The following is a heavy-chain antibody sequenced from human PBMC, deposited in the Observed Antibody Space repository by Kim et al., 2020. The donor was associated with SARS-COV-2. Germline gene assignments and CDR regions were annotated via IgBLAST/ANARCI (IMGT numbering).Heavy chain of an antibody. CDR3: AKDSRPRAAIAEY. CDR2: IRWNSGSR. V-gene: IGHV3-9*01. D-gene: IGHD6-25*01. CDR1: GFTFGDYA. Sequence: GGSLRLSCAASGFTFGDYAMNWVRQAPGKGLEWVSGIRWNSGSRGYAYAVTVRVTISRANDENSLYVQMKMQRPENTDLDDCAKDSRPRAAIAEY. J-gene: IGHJ1*01.